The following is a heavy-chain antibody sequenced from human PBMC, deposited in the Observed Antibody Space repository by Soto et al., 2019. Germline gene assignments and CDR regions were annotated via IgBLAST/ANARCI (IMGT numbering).Heavy chain of an antibody. J-gene: IGHJ4*02. CDR1: GGSFSGYY. CDR3: ARVTVAGPQYYFDY. CDR2: INHSGST. Sequence: QVQLQQWGAGLLKPSETLSLTCAVYGGSFSGYYWSWIRQPPGTGLEWIGEINHSGSTNYNPSLKGRVTISVDTSKNQFSRKLSSVTATDTAVYYCARVTVAGPQYYFDYWGQGTLVTVSS. V-gene: IGHV4-34*01. D-gene: IGHD6-19*01.